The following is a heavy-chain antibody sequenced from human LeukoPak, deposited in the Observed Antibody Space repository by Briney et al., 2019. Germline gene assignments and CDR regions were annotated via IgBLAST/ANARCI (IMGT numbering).Heavy chain of an antibody. Sequence: SQTLSLTCAVSGGSISSGGYSWSWIRQPPGQGLEWIGYIYHSGSTYYNPSLKSRVTISVDRSKNQFSLKLSSVTAADTAVYYCVRGLLWFGENGIDYWGQGTLVTVSS. V-gene: IGHV4-30-2*01. CDR2: IYHSGST. J-gene: IGHJ4*02. CDR3: VRGLLWFGENGIDY. CDR1: GGSISSGGYS. D-gene: IGHD3-10*01.